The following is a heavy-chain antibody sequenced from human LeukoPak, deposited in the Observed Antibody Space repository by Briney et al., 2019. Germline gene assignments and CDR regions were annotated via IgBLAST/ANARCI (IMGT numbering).Heavy chain of an antibody. D-gene: IGHD3-22*01. CDR3: ARDRYYDSSGYSN. CDR2: ISWNSGSI. J-gene: IGHJ4*02. V-gene: IGHV3-9*01. CDR1: GFTFDDYA. Sequence: GGSLRLSCAASGFTFDDYAMHWVRQAPGKGLEWVSGISWNSGSIGYADSVKGRFTISRDNTKNSVSLQMNSLRAEDTAVYYCARDRYYDSSGYSNWGQGTLVTVSS.